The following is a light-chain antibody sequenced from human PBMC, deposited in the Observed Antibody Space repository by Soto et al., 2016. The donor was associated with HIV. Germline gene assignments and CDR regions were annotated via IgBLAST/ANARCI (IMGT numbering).Light chain of an antibody. CDR1: QGISNY. Sequence: DIQMTQSPSSLSASVGDRVTITCRASQGISNYLAWYQLKAGKVPKLLIYAASTLQSGVPSRFSGSGSGTDFTLTITSLQPEDVATYYCQKYNSAPALTFGGGTKVEIK. CDR2: AAS. V-gene: IGKV1-27*01. CDR3: QKYNSAPALT. J-gene: IGKJ4*01.